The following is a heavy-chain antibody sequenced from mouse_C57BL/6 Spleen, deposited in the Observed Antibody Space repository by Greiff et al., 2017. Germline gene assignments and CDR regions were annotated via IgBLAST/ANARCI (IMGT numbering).Heavy chain of an antibody. CDR3: ARTVGSSYPFDY. CDR2: IDPSDSYT. CDR1: GYTFTSYW. J-gene: IGHJ2*01. Sequence: QVQLQQPGAELVRPGTSVKLSCKASGYTFTSYWMHWVKQRPGQGLEWIGVIDPSDSYTNYNQKFKGKATLTVDTSSSTAYMQLSSLTSEDSAVYYCARTVGSSYPFDYWGQGTTLTVSS. V-gene: IGHV1-59*01. D-gene: IGHD1-1*01.